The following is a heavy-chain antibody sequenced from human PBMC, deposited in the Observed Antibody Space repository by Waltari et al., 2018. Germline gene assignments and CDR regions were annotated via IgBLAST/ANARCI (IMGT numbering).Heavy chain of an antibody. J-gene: IGHJ4*02. CDR2: TYYRSKLYY. D-gene: IGHD6-13*01. CDR1: GDSFPSHRPS. CDR3: ARDKHSSTWHRFDY. Sequence: QVQLQQSGPGLVKPSQTLSLACAISGDSFPSHRPSCPRTRHSPSGGLEWLGRTYYRSKLYYDYAVSVKSRITINPDTSKNQFSLQLSSVTPEDTAIYYCARDKHSSTWHRFDYWGQGTLVTVSS. V-gene: IGHV6-1*01.